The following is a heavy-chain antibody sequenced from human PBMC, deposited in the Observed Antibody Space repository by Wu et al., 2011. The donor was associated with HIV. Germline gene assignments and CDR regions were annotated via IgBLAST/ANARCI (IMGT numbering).Heavy chain of an antibody. D-gene: IGHD2-15*01. V-gene: IGHV1-8*03. CDR2: INPLSGKT. CDR1: GYSFTTFD. Sequence: QVQLVQSGAEVKKPGASVKVSCKPSGYSFTTFDVNWVRQAPGRGFEWMGYINPLSGKTGYAQKFQGRVAITKDTSISTAYLELTNLSSDDTAVYYCASGYCGANSCYSLDYWGQGTLVTVSS. J-gene: IGHJ4*02. CDR3: ASGYCGANSCYSLDY.